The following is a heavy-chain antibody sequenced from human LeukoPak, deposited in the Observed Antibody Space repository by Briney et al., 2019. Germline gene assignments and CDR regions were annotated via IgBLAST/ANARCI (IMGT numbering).Heavy chain of an antibody. CDR2: MNPNSGNT. Sequence: ASVTVSCKASGYTFTSYDINWVRQAPGQGLEWMGWMNPNSGNTGYAQKFQGRVTMTRNTSISTAYMELSSLRSEDTAVYYCARASVFDWLSYYYYMDVWGKGTTVTVSS. J-gene: IGHJ6*03. CDR3: ARASVFDWLSYYYYMDV. CDR1: GYTFTSYD. D-gene: IGHD3-9*01. V-gene: IGHV1-8*01.